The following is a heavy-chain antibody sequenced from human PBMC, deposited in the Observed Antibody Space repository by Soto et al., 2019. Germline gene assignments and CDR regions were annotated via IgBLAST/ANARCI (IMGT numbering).Heavy chain of an antibody. J-gene: IGHJ5*02. V-gene: IGHV3-30-3*01. Sequence: QVQLVESGGGVVQPGRSLRLSFAASGLTFGSYAMHGVPRAPAKGLEGVAVISYDGSNKYYADSVKGRFTISRDNSKNTLYLQMNSLRAEDTAVYYCARESLRCSGGSCYSSRWFDPWGQGTLVTVSS. D-gene: IGHD2-15*01. CDR3: ARESLRCSGGSCYSSRWFDP. CDR2: ISYDGSNK. CDR1: GLTFGSYA.